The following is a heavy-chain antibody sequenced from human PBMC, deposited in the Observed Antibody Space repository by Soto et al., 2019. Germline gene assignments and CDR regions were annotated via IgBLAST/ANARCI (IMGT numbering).Heavy chain of an antibody. D-gene: IGHD3-22*01. Sequence: QVQLVESGGGVVQPGRSLRLSCAASGFTFSDYGMHWVRQAPGKGLEWVAVISYDGGNKYYADSVKDRFTISRDNSENTFYLQMNSLRAEDTDVYYCAKDRSRYYDSSGYNHWGQGTLVTVSS. V-gene: IGHV3-30*18. CDR2: ISYDGGNK. CDR1: GFTFSDYG. CDR3: AKDRSRYYDSSGYNH. J-gene: IGHJ5*02.